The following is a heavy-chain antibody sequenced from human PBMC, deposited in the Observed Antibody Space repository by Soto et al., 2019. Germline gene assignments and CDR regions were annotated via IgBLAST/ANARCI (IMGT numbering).Heavy chain of an antibody. D-gene: IGHD1-7*01. CDR2: INSNSGAT. J-gene: IGHJ4*02. CDR3: ARESLVTGTRNFDY. Sequence: ASVKVSCKASGYTFTAYYLHWVRQAPGQGLEWMGWINSNSGATNYAQKFQGRVTMARDTSISTAYMELSGLRSDDTAVYYCARESLVTGTRNFDYWGQGTLVTVSS. V-gene: IGHV1-2*02. CDR1: GYTFTAYY.